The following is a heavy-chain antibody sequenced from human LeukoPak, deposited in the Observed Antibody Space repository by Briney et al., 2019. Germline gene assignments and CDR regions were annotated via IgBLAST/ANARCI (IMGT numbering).Heavy chain of an antibody. J-gene: IGHJ6*03. CDR1: GYTFTSYG. CDR3: ARINGSGSSYYYYYYMDV. D-gene: IGHD3-10*01. CDR2: ISAYNGNT. V-gene: IGHV1-18*01. Sequence: ASVKVSCKASGYTFTSYGISWVRQAPGQGLEWMGWISAYNGNTNYAQKFQGRVTITADKSTSTAYMELSSLRSEDTAVYYCARINGSGSSYYYYYYMDVWGEGTTVTVSS.